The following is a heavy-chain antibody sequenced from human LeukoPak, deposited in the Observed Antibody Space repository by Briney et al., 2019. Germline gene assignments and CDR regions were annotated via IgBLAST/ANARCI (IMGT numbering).Heavy chain of an antibody. D-gene: IGHD6-19*01. CDR1: GTFRSSW. CDR2: LNSDGSSI. J-gene: IGHJ4*02. V-gene: IGHV3-74*01. Sequence: GGSLRLSCAASGTFRSSWMHWVRPVPGKGLVWVSRLNSDGSSINYADSVKGRFTISRDNAENTLYLQMNSLRVEDTAVYYCARGVAGTLDYWGQGTLVTVSS. CDR3: ARGVAGTLDY.